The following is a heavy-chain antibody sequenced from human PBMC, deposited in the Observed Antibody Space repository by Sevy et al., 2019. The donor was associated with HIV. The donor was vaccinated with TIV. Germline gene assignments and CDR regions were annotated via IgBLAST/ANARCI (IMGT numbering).Heavy chain of an antibody. D-gene: IGHD2-21*01. CDR1: GYTLTELS. CDR2: FDPEDGET. Sequence: ASLKVSCKVSGYTLTELSMHWVRQAPGKGLEWMGGFDPEDGETIYAQKFQGRVTMTEDTSTDTAYMELSSLRSEDTAVYYCATISPVMVIAYFDYWGQGTLVTVSS. J-gene: IGHJ4*02. V-gene: IGHV1-24*01. CDR3: ATISPVMVIAYFDY.